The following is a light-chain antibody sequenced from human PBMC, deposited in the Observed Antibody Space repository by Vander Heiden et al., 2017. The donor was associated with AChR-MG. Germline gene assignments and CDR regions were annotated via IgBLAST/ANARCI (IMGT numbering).Light chain of an antibody. Sequence: SYVLPQPPSVSVAPGKTASITCGGNNIGSESVHWYQQKPGQAPVLVVYDDSDRPSGIPERFSGSNSGNTATLTISRVEAGDEADYYCQVWDSSSDHSVFGGGTQLTVL. CDR3: QVWDSSSDHSV. CDR1: NIGSES. J-gene: IGLJ7*01. CDR2: DDS. V-gene: IGLV3-21*03.